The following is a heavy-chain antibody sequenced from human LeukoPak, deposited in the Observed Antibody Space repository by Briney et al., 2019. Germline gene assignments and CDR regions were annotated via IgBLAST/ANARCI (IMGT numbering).Heavy chain of an antibody. CDR2: ISAYNGNT. J-gene: IGHJ1*01. CDR1: GYTFTSCG. V-gene: IGHV1-18*01. CDR3: ARGYDSSGYYYEYFQH. D-gene: IGHD3-22*01. Sequence: ASVKVSFKASGYTFTSCGISRVRQAPGQGLEWMGWISAYNGNTNYAQKLQGRVTMTTDTSTSTAYMELRSLRSDDTAVYYCARGYDSSGYYYEYFQHWGQGTLVTVSS.